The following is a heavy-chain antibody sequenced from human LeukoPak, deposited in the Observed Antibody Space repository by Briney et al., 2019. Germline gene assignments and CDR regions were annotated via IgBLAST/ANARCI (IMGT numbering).Heavy chain of an antibody. J-gene: IGHJ4*02. V-gene: IGHV4-34*01. CDR3: ARGLQLDY. CDR1: GGSFSGYY. CDR2: INHSGST. Sequence: SETLSLTCAVYGGSFSGYYWSWIRQPPGKGLEWIGEINHSGSTNYNPSLKSRVTISVDTSKNQFSLKLSSVTAADTAVYYCARGLQLDYWGQGTLVTVSS. D-gene: IGHD5-18*01.